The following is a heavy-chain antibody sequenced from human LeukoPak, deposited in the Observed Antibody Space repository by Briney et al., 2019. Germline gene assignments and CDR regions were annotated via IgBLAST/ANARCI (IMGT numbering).Heavy chain of an antibody. CDR2: IYTSGST. Sequence: SETLSLTCTVSSGSISSGSYYWSWIRQPAGKGLEWIGRIYTSGSTNYNPSLKSRVTISIDTSKNQFSLKLTSVTAADTAVYYCARMTHGSGFDYWGQGSLVTVSS. D-gene: IGHD5-24*01. V-gene: IGHV4-61*02. CDR3: ARMTHGSGFDY. CDR1: SGSISSGSYY. J-gene: IGHJ4*02.